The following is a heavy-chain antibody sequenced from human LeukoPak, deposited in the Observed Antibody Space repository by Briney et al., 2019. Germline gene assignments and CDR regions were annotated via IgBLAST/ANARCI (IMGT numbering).Heavy chain of an antibody. D-gene: IGHD3-22*01. V-gene: IGHV3-48*01. Sequence: GGSLRPSCTTSGLRFSRYNFNWVRQAPGKGLEWLSYISTTSETIFYGDSVKGRFNISRDNAKNLLYLQMNSLRAEDTAVYFCATYHDTTGYFKEAFEMWGQGTFVTVSS. J-gene: IGHJ3*02. CDR1: GLRFSRYN. CDR2: ISTTSETI. CDR3: ATYHDTTGYFKEAFEM.